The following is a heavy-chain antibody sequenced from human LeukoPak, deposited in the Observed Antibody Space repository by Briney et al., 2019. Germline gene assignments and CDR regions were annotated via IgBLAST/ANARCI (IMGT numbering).Heavy chain of an antibody. V-gene: IGHV1-69*06. CDR3: ATETISSSPNYYYYMDV. J-gene: IGHJ6*03. CDR2: IIPIFGTA. CDR1: GGTFSSYA. Sequence: SVKVSCKASGGTFSSYAISWVRQAPGQGLEWMGGIIPIFGTANYAQKFQGRVTMTEDTSTDTAYMELSSLRSEDTAVYYCATETISSSPNYYYYMDVWGKGTTVTVSS. D-gene: IGHD6-6*01.